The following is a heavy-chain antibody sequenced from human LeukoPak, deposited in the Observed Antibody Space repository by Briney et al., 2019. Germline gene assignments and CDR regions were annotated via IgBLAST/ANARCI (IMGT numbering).Heavy chain of an antibody. CDR2: ISGSGGST. D-gene: IGHD3-10*01. V-gene: IGHV3-23*01. CDR3: AKAHGSGSYSGAYYFDY. Sequence: GSLRLSRAASGFTFSSYAMSWVRQAPGKGLEWVSAISGSGGSTYYADSVKGRFTISRDNSKNTLYLQMNSLRAEDTAVYYCAKAHGSGSYSGAYYFDYWGQGTLVTVSS. CDR1: GFTFSSYA. J-gene: IGHJ4*02.